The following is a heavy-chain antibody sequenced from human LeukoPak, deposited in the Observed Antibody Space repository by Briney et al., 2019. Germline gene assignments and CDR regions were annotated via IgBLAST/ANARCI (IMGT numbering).Heavy chain of an antibody. CDR1: GYTFTSYG. V-gene: IGHV1-18*01. J-gene: IGHJ3*02. CDR2: ISANGNT. D-gene: IGHD5-18*01. Sequence: ASVKVSCKASGYTFTSYGISWVRQAPGQGLEWMGWISANGNTNNAQKVQGRVTMTKDTSTSTAYMELRSLRSDDTAVYYCARDRWIQLWLDRAFDIWGQGTMVTVSS. CDR3: ARDRWIQLWLDRAFDI.